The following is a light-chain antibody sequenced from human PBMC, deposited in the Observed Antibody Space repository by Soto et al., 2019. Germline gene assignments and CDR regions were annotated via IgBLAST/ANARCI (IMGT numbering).Light chain of an antibody. J-gene: IGLJ1*01. Sequence: QSALTQPASVSGSPGQSVTISCSGTSCDVGSYTLVSWYQHPPGNAPQLMIYEGSQLPSGVSNRFSGSKSCNTAFLTISGLQAEDEADYYCCSYAGSSTYVFGTGTKLTVL. CDR1: SCDVGSYTL. CDR3: CSYAGSSTYV. CDR2: EGS. V-gene: IGLV2-23*01.